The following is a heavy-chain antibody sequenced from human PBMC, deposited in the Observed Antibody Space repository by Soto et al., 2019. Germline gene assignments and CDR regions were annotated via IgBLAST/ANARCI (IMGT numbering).Heavy chain of an antibody. V-gene: IGHV1-18*01. CDR2: ISAYNGNT. D-gene: IGHD5-12*01. CDR1: GYTFTSYG. J-gene: IGHJ4*02. CDR3: ARVQSGYDFAY. Sequence: ASVKVSCTASGYTFTSYGINWVRQAPGQGLEWMGWISAYNGNTHYAQKLQGRVTMTTDTSTSTAYMELRSLRSDDTAVYYCARVQSGYDFAYWGPGTLVTVSS.